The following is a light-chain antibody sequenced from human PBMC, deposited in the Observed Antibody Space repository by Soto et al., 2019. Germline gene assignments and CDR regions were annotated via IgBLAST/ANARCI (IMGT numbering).Light chain of an antibody. J-gene: IGKJ4*01. V-gene: IGKV3-20*01. CDR2: STS. Sequence: EIVLTQSPGTLSLSPGERATLSCRASQSVSSSYFAWYQQKPGQAPRLLMYSTSSRATGVPDRFSGSGSGTDFTLIISNLEPEDFAVYYCQQHGGSPVTIGGGTKVELK. CDR3: QQHGGSPVT. CDR1: QSVSSSY.